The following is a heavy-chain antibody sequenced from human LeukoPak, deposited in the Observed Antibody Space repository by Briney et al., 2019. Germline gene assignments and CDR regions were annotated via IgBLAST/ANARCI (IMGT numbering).Heavy chain of an antibody. CDR2: INHSGST. CDR3: AGSDYGDYFDY. D-gene: IGHD4-17*01. CDR1: GGSFSGYY. J-gene: IGHJ4*02. Sequence: SETLSLTCAVYGGSFSGYYWSWIRQPPGKGLEWIGEINHSGSTNYNPSLKSRVTISVDTSKNQFSLKLSSVTAADTAVYYCAGSDYGDYFDYWGQGTLVTVSS. V-gene: IGHV4-34*01.